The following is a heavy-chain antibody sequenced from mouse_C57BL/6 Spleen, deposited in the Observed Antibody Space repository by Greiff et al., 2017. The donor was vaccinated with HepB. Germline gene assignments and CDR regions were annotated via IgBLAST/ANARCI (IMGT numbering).Heavy chain of an antibody. D-gene: IGHD2-2*01. CDR2: IYPGDGDT. J-gene: IGHJ4*01. Sequence: VQLQESGAELVKPGASVKISCKASGYAFSSYWMNWVKQRPGKGLEWIGQIYPGDGDTNYNGKFKGKATLTADKSSSTAYMQLSSLTSEDSAVYFCARSPIYYGYGDYWGQGTSVTVSS. CDR1: GYAFSSYW. V-gene: IGHV1-80*01. CDR3: ARSPIYYGYGDY.